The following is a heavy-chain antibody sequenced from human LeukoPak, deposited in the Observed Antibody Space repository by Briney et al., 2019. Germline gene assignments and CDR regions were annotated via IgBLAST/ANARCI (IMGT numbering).Heavy chain of an antibody. Sequence: PSETLSLTCAVSGGSISSSNWWNWVRQPPGKGLEWIGEIHHSGRTNYNPPLKSRVTISVDKSKNQFSLKLSSVTAADTAVYYCARLRGFGADYYYYYMDVWGKGTMVTVSS. D-gene: IGHD3-10*01. CDR3: ARLRGFGADYYYYYMDV. J-gene: IGHJ6*03. CDR1: GGSISSSNW. CDR2: IHHSGRT. V-gene: IGHV4-4*02.